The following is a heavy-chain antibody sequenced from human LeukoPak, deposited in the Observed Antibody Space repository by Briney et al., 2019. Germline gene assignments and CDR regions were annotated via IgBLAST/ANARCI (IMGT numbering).Heavy chain of an antibody. Sequence: GSLRLSCXASXFXVRSNYMSWVRQAPGKGLEWVSVFYSGGSTYYADSVKGRFTISRDNSKNTLYLQMNSLRAEDTAVYYCARTVVGLHFDYWGQGTLVTVSS. CDR3: ARTVVGLHFDY. CDR2: FYSGGST. CDR1: XFXVRSNY. V-gene: IGHV3-53*01. D-gene: IGHD6-19*01. J-gene: IGHJ4*02.